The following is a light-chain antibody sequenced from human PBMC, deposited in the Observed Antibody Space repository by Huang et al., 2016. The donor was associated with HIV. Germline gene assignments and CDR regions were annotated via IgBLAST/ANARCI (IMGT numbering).Light chain of an antibody. CDR2: GAS. CDR1: QRVINN. CDR3: QQYSLWPPT. J-gene: IGKJ1*01. V-gene: IGKV3D-15*01. Sequence: EIVMTQSPATLSVSPGERATLSCRASQRVINNYLAWYQQKVGQAPRLLIYGASTRATGVPDRCSGSGSGTDFRLTISSLQSEDVAVYYCQQYSLWPPTFGQGTKVEIK.